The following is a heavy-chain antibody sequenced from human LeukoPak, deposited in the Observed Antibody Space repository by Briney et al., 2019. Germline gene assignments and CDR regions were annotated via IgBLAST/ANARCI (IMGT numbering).Heavy chain of an antibody. D-gene: IGHD6-13*01. J-gene: IGHJ4*02. CDR2: IRSKAYGGTT. Sequence: GGSLRLSCTASGFTFGDYAMSWFRQAPGKGLEWVGFIRSKAYGGTTEYAASVKGRFIIARDDYKSIAYLQMNILKTEETAVYYCSREDSGWFYNFDSWGQGTLVTVSS. CDR3: SREDSGWFYNFDS. V-gene: IGHV3-49*03. CDR1: GFTFGDYA.